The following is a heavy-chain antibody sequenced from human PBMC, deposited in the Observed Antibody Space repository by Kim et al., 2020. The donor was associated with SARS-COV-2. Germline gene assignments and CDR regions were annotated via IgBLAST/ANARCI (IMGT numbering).Heavy chain of an antibody. D-gene: IGHD2-8*01. J-gene: IGHJ6*02. Sequence: DSVRGRFTITRDNSQNTLYLQMTSLRAEETALYYCARDHGDYYYYDMDVWGQGTTVTVSS. CDR3: ARDHGDYYYYDMDV. V-gene: IGHV3-30*07.